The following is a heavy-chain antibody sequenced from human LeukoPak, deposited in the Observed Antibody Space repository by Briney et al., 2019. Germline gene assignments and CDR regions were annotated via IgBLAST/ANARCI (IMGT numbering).Heavy chain of an antibody. CDR2: INPNSGDT. V-gene: IGHV1-2*06. Sequence: ASVKVSCKASGYTFTVYYMYWVRQAPGQGLEWMGRINPNSGDTDYAQNFQGRVTMTRDTSISTAYMELTNLRSDDTAVYYCARGYCSGGTCYLVENWFDPWGQGTLVTVFS. CDR3: ARGYCSGGTCYLVENWFDP. J-gene: IGHJ5*02. D-gene: IGHD2-15*01. CDR1: GYTFTVYY.